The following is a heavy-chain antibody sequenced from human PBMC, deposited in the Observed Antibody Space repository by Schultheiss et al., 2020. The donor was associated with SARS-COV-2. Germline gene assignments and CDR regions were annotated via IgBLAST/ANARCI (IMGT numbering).Heavy chain of an antibody. V-gene: IGHV3-73*01. D-gene: IGHD1-7*01. CDR1: GLTFSGSA. CDR2: IRSKANNYET. J-gene: IGHJ4*02. CDR3: TRLQLELFFDY. Sequence: GGSLRLSCAAYGLTFSGSAMHWVRQASGRGLEWVARIRSKANNYETAYAASVKGRFTISRDDSKNTAYLQMNSLKTEDTAVYYCTRLQLELFFDYWGQGSLVTVSS.